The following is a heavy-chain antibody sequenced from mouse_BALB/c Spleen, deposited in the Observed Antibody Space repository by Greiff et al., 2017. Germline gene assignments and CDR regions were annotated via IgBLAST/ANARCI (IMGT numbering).Heavy chain of an antibody. J-gene: IGHJ2*01. Sequence: EVKLMESGAELVKPGASVKLSCTASGFNIKDTYMHWVKQRPEQGLEWIGRIDPANGNTKYDPKFQGKATITADTSSNTAYLQLSSLTSEDTAVYYCAGGGYPRYYFDYWGQGTTLTVSS. D-gene: IGHD2-2*01. CDR2: IDPANGNT. CDR3: AGGGYPRYYFDY. V-gene: IGHV14-3*02. CDR1: GFNIKDTY.